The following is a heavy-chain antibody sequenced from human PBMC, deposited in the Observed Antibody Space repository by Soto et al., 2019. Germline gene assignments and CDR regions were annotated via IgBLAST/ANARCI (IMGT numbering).Heavy chain of an antibody. J-gene: IGHJ4*02. CDR2: IIPMFGTS. CDR3: ARGSCSSTSCYKEYYFDL. D-gene: IGHD2-2*02. Sequence: QVQLVQSGAEVKKPRSSVKVSCKASGGTFSGYAISWVRQAPGQGLEWMGEIIPMFGTSNYAQKFQGRVTITADESTSTDYMELSSLRSEDTAVYYCARGSCSSTSCYKEYYFDLWGQGTLVTVSS. V-gene: IGHV1-69*01. CDR1: GGTFSGYA.